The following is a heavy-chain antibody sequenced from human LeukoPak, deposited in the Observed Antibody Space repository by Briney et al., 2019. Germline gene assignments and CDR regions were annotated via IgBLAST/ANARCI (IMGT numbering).Heavy chain of an antibody. D-gene: IGHD2-2*01. CDR3: ARVSRCSSASCTYNWFDP. Sequence: PSETLSLTCTVSGGSISSSTYYWGWIRQPPGKGLEWIGSIYYSGSTYYNPSLESRVTIPVDTSKNQFSLKLSSVTAADTAVYYCARVSRCSSASCTYNWFDPWGQGTLVTVSS. CDR2: IYYSGST. CDR1: GGSISSSTYY. V-gene: IGHV4-39*01. J-gene: IGHJ5*02.